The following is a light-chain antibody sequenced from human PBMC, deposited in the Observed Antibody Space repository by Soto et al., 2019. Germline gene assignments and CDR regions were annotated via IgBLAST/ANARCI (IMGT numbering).Light chain of an antibody. Sequence: DIQMTQSPSSLSASVGDRVTITCRASQSISTYLNWYQQRPGKAPKLMIFGASSLQSGVPSRFSGSGSGTDFTLTISSLQPEDFATYYCQQSYNAPPTFGQGTKLEIK. J-gene: IGKJ2*01. CDR3: QQSYNAPPT. CDR2: GAS. CDR1: QSISTY. V-gene: IGKV1-39*01.